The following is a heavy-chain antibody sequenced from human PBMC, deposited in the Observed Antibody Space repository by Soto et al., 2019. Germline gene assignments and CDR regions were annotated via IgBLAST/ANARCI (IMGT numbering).Heavy chain of an antibody. D-gene: IGHD2-15*01. CDR1: GFIFSEST. CDR3: VKQAHGLDGVAFDY. Sequence: GGSLRLSCSASGFIFSESTIYWVRQVPGKGLEAISAVSTSGRSTYYAESVKDRFTISRENSKNTLFLQMGSLRPEDTAIYYCVKQAHGLDGVAFDYWGQGTQVTFCS. J-gene: IGHJ4*02. CDR2: VSTSGRST. V-gene: IGHV3-64D*06.